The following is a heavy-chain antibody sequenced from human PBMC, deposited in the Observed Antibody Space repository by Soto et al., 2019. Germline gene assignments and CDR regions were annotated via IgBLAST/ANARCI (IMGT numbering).Heavy chain of an antibody. CDR1: GGSISRGDYY. CDR2: IHYTGST. CDR3: ARDVRKEFFDY. J-gene: IGHJ4*02. Sequence: QVQLEESGPGLVKPSQTLSLTCTVSGGSISRGDYYWAWIRQPPGKGLEWIGYIHYTGSTYYNPSLQSRVTISEDTSKNQFSLKLSSVTAADTAVYYCARDVRKEFFDYWGQGTLVTVSS. V-gene: IGHV4-30-4*01.